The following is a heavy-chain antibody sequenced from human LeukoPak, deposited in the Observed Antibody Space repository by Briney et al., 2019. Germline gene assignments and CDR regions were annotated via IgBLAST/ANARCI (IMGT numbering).Heavy chain of an antibody. CDR1: GGSFRGYY. V-gene: IGHV4-31*11. Sequence: TLVLTCAVYGGSFRGYYWSWIRQPPGKGLEWIGYIYYSGSTYYNPSLKSRVTISVDTSKNQFSLKLSSVTAADTAVYYCARDGTTAGSWFDPWGQGTLVTVSS. J-gene: IGHJ5*02. CDR2: IYYSGST. CDR3: ARDGTTAGSWFDP. D-gene: IGHD4-11*01.